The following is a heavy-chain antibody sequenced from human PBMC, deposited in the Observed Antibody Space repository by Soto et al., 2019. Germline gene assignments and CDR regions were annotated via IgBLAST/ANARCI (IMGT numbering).Heavy chain of an antibody. CDR2: ISSDGTNS. D-gene: IGHD5-12*01. CDR1: GFTFSGYT. V-gene: IGHV3-30-3*01. CDR3: ARHREAYSGFDYPAY. Sequence: PGGSLRLSCAASGFTFSGYTMDWVRQAPGKGLVWVALISSDGTNSYYADSVRGRFTISRDNSKNTLYLQMNSLRAEDSAVYYCARHREAYSGFDYPAYWGQGTLVTVSS. J-gene: IGHJ4*02.